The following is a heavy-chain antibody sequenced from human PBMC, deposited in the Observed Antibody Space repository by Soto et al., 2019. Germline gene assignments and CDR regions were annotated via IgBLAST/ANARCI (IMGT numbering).Heavy chain of an antibody. CDR3: ARGWNYCGY. J-gene: IGHJ4*02. CDR2: IKQDGSEK. Sequence: EVQLVESGGGLVQPGGSLRLSCAASGFTFSSYRMSWVRQAPGKGLEWVANIKQDGSEKYYVDSVKGRFTISRDNAKNSLYLQMNSLRAEDTAVYYCARGWNYCGYWGQGTLVTVSS. D-gene: IGHD1-1*01. CDR1: GFTFSSYR. V-gene: IGHV3-7*01.